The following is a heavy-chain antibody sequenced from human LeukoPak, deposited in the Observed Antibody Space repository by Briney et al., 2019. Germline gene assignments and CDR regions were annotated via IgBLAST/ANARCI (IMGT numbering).Heavy chain of an antibody. V-gene: IGHV6-1*01. J-gene: IGHJ4*02. Sequence: SQTLSLTCVISGDSVSSNSAAWNWIRQSPSRGLEWLGRTYYDSQWYNDYAVSVKSRITINPDTSKNQFSLQLNSVTPEDTAVYYCARNYYGSGSYYVFDSWGQGTLVTVSP. CDR3: ARNYYGSGSYYVFDS. CDR1: GDSVSSNSAA. D-gene: IGHD3-10*01. CDR2: TYYDSQWYN.